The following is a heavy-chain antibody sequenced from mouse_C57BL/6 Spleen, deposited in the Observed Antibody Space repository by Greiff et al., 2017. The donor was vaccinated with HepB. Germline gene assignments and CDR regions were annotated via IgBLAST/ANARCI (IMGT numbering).Heavy chain of an antibody. CDR2: IDPSDSYT. V-gene: IGHV1-50*01. Sequence: QVQLKQPGAELVKPGASVKLSCKASGYTFTSYWMQWVKQRPGQGLEWIGEIDPSDSYTNYNQKFKGKATLTVDTSSSTAYMQLSSLTSEDSAVYYCARFLITTVVPLDYWGQGTTLTVSS. CDR3: ARFLITTVVPLDY. D-gene: IGHD1-1*01. J-gene: IGHJ2*01. CDR1: GYTFTSYW.